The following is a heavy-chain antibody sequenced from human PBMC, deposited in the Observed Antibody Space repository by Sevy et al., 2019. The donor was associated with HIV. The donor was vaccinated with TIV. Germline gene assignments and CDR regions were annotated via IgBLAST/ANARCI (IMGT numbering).Heavy chain of an antibody. V-gene: IGHV3-74*01. D-gene: IGHD4-17*01. J-gene: IGHJ5*02. Sequence: GGSLRLSCAASGFTFSSYWMHWVRQAPGKGLVWVSRTNSDGSSTSYADSVKGRFTISRDNAKNTLYLQMNSLRAEDTAVYYCARDQFSRTFPSTVPRGFDPWGQGTLVTVSS. CDR1: GFTFSSYW. CDR2: TNSDGSST. CDR3: ARDQFSRTFPSTVPRGFDP.